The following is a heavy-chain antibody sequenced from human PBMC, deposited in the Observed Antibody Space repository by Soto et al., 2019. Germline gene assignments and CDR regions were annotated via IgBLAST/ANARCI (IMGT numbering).Heavy chain of an antibody. CDR2: IIPIFGTA. D-gene: IGHD1-1*01. Sequence: QVQLVQSGAEVKKPGSSVKVSCKASGGTFSSYAISWVRRAPGQGLEWMGGIIPIFGTANYAQKFQGRVTITADKSTSTAYMELSSLRSEDTAVYYCARDRSYNWNDGGWFDPWGQGTLVTVSS. J-gene: IGHJ5*02. V-gene: IGHV1-69*06. CDR3: ARDRSYNWNDGGWFDP. CDR1: GGTFSSYA.